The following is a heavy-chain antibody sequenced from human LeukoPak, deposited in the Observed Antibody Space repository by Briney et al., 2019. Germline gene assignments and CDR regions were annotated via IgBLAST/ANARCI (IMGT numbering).Heavy chain of an antibody. Sequence: GSLRLSCSASGFTFSSYSMNWVRQAPGKGLEWVSCIGSSSSFIFYADSVKGRFTVSRDNAKNSLYLQMNSLRAEDTAIYYCARDRGSYWFDPWGQGTLVTVSS. D-gene: IGHD1-26*01. CDR2: IGSSSSFI. V-gene: IGHV3-21*01. J-gene: IGHJ5*02. CDR1: GFTFSSYS. CDR3: ARDRGSYWFDP.